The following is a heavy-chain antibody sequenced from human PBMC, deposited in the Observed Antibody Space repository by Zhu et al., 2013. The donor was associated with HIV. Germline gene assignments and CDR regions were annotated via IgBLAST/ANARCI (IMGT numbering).Heavy chain of an antibody. Sequence: QVQLVQSGAEVKKPGSSVKVSCKASGGTFSSYAISWVRQAPGQGLEWMGGIIPIFGTANYAQKFQGRVTITADESTSTAYMELSSLRSEDTAVYYCARVDIVVVPAASSSYYYYYGMDVWGQGTTVTVSS. D-gene: IGHD2-2*03. CDR2: IIPIFGTA. V-gene: IGHV1-69*01. CDR3: ARVDIVVVPAASSSYYYYYGMDV. J-gene: IGHJ6*02. CDR1: GGTFSSYA.